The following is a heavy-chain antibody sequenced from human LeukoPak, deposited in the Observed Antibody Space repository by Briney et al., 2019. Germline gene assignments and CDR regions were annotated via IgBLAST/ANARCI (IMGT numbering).Heavy chain of an antibody. J-gene: IGHJ4*02. D-gene: IGHD3-22*01. V-gene: IGHV4-59*12. Sequence: SETLSLTCTVSGGSISSYYWSWIRQPPGKGLEWIGYIYYSGSTNYNPSLKSRVTISVDTSKNQFSLKLSSVTAADTAVYYCARVYYYDSSGYLGRFDYWGQGTLVTVSS. CDR1: GGSISSYY. CDR2: IYYSGST. CDR3: ARVYYYDSSGYLGRFDY.